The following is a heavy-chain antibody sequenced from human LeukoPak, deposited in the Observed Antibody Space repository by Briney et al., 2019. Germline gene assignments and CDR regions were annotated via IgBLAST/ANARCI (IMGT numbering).Heavy chain of an antibody. J-gene: IGHJ4*02. CDR3: ARDRVFYDSSGYYPDY. CDR1: GFTFTSYS. D-gene: IGHD3-22*01. CDR2: ISSSSTYI. V-gene: IGHV3-21*01. Sequence: GGSLRLSCAASGFTFTSYSMNWVRQAPGRGLEWVSSISSSSTYIYYADSVKGRFTISRDSAKNSLYLQMNSLRAEDTAVYYCARDRVFYDSSGYYPDYWGQGTLVTVSS.